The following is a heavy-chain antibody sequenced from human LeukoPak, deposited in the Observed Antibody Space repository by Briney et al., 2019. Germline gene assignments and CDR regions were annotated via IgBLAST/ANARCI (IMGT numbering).Heavy chain of an antibody. V-gene: IGHV3-43*02. CDR2: ISGDGTST. CDR1: AFTFDDYA. Sequence: SGGSLRLSCAASAFTFDDYAMHWVRHAPGKGLEWVSLISGDGTSTYYADSVKGRFTISRDNSKNSLYLQMNSLRTEDTALYYCAVLSSIGARDYFDFWGQGTLVTVSS. D-gene: IGHD6-6*01. CDR3: AVLSSIGARDYFDF. J-gene: IGHJ4*02.